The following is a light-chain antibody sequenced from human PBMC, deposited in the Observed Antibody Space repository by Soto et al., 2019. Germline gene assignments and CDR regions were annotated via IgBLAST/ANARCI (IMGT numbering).Light chain of an antibody. Sequence: QSALTQPASVSGSPGQSITISCTGTSSDLAIYNYVSWYQQQPGKAPKLMIYQVTNRPSGVSNRFSGSRSGNTASLTISGLHAEDDADYYCSSYTDSSNYVFGTGTKLTVL. CDR3: SSYTDSSNYV. CDR2: QVT. CDR1: SSDLAIYNY. V-gene: IGLV2-14*01. J-gene: IGLJ1*01.